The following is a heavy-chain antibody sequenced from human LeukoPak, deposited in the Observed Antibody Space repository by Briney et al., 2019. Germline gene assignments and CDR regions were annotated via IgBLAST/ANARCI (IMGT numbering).Heavy chain of an antibody. CDR3: ARGLDDFWSGYSPSY. D-gene: IGHD3-3*01. V-gene: IGHV1-2*02. J-gene: IGHJ4*02. CDR2: INPNSGGT. Sequence: ASVKDSCKASGYTFTDYYMHWVRQAPGQGLEWMGWINPNSGGTNYAQKFQGRVTMTRETYISPAYMELRRLRSDDTGVYYCARGLDDFWSGYSPSYWGQGTLVTVSS. CDR1: GYTFTDYY.